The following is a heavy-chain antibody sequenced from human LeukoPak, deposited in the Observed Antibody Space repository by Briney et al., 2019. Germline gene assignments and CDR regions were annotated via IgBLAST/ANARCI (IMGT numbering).Heavy chain of an antibody. J-gene: IGHJ5*02. CDR3: AKEGYCSSTSCLTFGSWFDP. Sequence: GGSLRLSCAASGFTFSSYAMHWVRQAPGKGLEWVAVISYDGSNKYYADSVKGRFTISRDNSKNTLYLQMNSLRAEDTAVYYCAKEGYCSSTSCLTFGSWFDPWGQGTLVTVSS. D-gene: IGHD2-2*01. CDR2: ISYDGSNK. V-gene: IGHV3-30*04. CDR1: GFTFSSYA.